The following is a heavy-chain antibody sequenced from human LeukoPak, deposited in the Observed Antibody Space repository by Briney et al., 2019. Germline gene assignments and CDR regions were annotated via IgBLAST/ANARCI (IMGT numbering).Heavy chain of an antibody. D-gene: IGHD3-10*01. V-gene: IGHV3-66*01. CDR1: GFTVSSNY. CDR3: ARATYYYGSGRDYYFDY. J-gene: IGHJ4*02. Sequence: GGSLRLSCAASGFTVSSNYMSWVRQAPGKGLEWVSVIYSGGSTYYADSVKGRFTISRDNSENTLYLQMNSLRVEDTAVFYCARATYYYGSGRDYYFDYWGQGTLVTVSS. CDR2: IYSGGST.